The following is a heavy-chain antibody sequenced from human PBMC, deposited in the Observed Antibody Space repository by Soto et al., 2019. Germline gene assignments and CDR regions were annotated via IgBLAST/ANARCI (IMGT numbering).Heavy chain of an antibody. CDR1: GGTFSSYA. J-gene: IGHJ4*02. Sequence: SVKVSCKASGGTFSSYAISWVRQAPGQGLEWMGGIIPIFGTANYAQKFQGRVTITADKSTSTAYMELSSLRSEDTAVYYCAREGPEGYSSSWYVYWGQGTLVTVYS. V-gene: IGHV1-69*06. D-gene: IGHD6-13*01. CDR2: IIPIFGTA. CDR3: AREGPEGYSSSWYVY.